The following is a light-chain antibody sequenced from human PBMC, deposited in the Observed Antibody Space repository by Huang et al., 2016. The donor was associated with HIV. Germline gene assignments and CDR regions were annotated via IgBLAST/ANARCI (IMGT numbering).Light chain of an antibody. J-gene: IGKJ1*01. CDR2: GAS. CDR3: QQYNNWPWT. Sequence: EIVMTQSPATLSVSPGERATLSCRASQSVSSNLAWYQQKSGQSPRLLISGASTRATGIPARFSGSESGTEFTLTISSLQSEDFAVYYCQQYNNWPWTFGQGTKVEIK. CDR1: QSVSSN. V-gene: IGKV3-15*01.